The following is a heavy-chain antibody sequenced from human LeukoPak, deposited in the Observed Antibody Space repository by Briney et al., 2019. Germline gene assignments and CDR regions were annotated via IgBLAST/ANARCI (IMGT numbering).Heavy chain of an antibody. D-gene: IGHD3-10*01. J-gene: IGHJ3*02. Sequence: ASVTVSFKSSGYTFTIYGISWVRQAPGQGREWMGWISAYNGNTNYAQKLQGRVTMTTDTSTSTAYMELRSLRSDDTAVYYCARRGPRDAFDIWGQGTMVTVSS. CDR1: GYTFTIYG. V-gene: IGHV1-18*01. CDR3: ARRGPRDAFDI. CDR2: ISAYNGNT.